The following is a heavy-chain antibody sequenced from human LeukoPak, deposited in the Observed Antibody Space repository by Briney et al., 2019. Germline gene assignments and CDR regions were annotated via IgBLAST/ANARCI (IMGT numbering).Heavy chain of an antibody. V-gene: IGHV4-59*08. CDR1: GGPISSYY. CDR3: GGGDYGDYGGVDY. D-gene: IGHD4-17*01. Sequence: SETLSLTCTVSGGPISSYYWSWIRQPPGKGLEWIGYIYYSGSTNYNPSLKSRVTISVDTSKNQFSLKLSSVTAADTAVYYCGGGDYGDYGGVDYWGQGTLVTVSS. J-gene: IGHJ4*02. CDR2: IYYSGST.